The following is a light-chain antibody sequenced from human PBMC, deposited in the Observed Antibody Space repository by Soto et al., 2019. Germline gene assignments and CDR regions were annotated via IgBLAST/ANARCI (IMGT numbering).Light chain of an antibody. CDR2: GAS. J-gene: IGKJ2*01. V-gene: IGKV1D-12*01. Sequence: GDRVTLTCRASHDIRTWLAWFQQKPGKAPKLLIYGASSLQSGVPSRFSGSGSGTEFTLTITSLQSEDFATYFCQQADSFPVTFGQGTKLEIK. CDR1: HDIRTW. CDR3: QQADSFPVT.